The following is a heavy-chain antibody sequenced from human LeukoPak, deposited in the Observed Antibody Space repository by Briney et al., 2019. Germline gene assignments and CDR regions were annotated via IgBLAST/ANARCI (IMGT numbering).Heavy chain of an antibody. D-gene: IGHD2-2*01. CDR2: IYSSGST. CDR3: AKQAYCSSTRCYPFDH. CDR1: GGSLSSYY. J-gene: IGHJ4*02. Sequence: SETLSLTCTVSGGSLSSYYWSWIRQPPGKGLEWIGYIYSSGSTNYNPSLKSRVTISLDTSKNQFSLKLSSVTAADTAVYYCAKQAYCSSTRCYPFDHWGQGTLVTVSS. V-gene: IGHV4-59*08.